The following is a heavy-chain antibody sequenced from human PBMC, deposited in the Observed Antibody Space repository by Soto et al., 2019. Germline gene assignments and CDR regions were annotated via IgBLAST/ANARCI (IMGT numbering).Heavy chain of an antibody. CDR2: IYYSGST. Sequence: SETLSRTCTVSGGSISSGDYCWSWIRQPPGKGLEWIGYIYYSGSTYYNPSLKSRVTISVDTSKNQFSLKLSSVTAADTAVYYCAREHYDFWSGLLGGMDVWGQGTTVTVSS. V-gene: IGHV4-30-4*01. CDR1: GGSISSGDYC. D-gene: IGHD3-3*01. CDR3: AREHYDFWSGLLGGMDV. J-gene: IGHJ6*02.